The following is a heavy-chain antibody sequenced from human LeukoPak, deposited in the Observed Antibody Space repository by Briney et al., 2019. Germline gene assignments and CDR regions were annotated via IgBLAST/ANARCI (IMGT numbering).Heavy chain of an antibody. V-gene: IGHV4-39*07. J-gene: IGHJ4*02. CDR2: IYYSGST. CDR3: ARGGYSYATTTAFDY. Sequence: PSETLSLTCTVSGGSISSSSYYWGWIRQPPGKGLEWIGSIYYSGSTYYNPSLKSRVTISVDTSKNQFSLKLSSVTAADTAVYYCARGGYSYATTTAFDYWGQGTQVTVSS. CDR1: GGSISSSSYY. D-gene: IGHD5-18*01.